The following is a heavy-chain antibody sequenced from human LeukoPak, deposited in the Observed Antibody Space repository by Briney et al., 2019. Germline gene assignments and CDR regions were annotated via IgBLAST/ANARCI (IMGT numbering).Heavy chain of an antibody. CDR2: IIPIFGTA. V-gene: IGHV1-69*06. CDR1: GGTFSSYA. CDR3: ARGGGYDGFDY. D-gene: IGHD5-12*01. J-gene: IGHJ4*02. Sequence: GASVKVSCKASGGTFSSYAISRVRQAPGQGLEWVGGIIPIFGTANYAQKFQGRVTITADKSTSTAYMELSSLRSEDTAVYYCARGGGYDGFDYWGQGTLVTVSS.